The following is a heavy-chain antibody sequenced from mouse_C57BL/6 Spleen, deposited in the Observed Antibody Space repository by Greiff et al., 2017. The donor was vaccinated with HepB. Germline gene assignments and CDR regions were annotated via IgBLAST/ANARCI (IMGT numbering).Heavy chain of an antibody. CDR3: VRERVYDYDRAFAY. J-gene: IGHJ3*01. Sequence: EVKLVESGGGLVQPKGSLKLSCAASGFTFNTYAMHWVRQAPGKGLEWVARIRSKSSNYATYYADSVKDRFTISRDDSQSMLYLQMNNLKTEDTAMYYCVRERVYDYDRAFAYWGQGTLVTVSA. CDR2: IRSKSSNYAT. V-gene: IGHV10-3*01. D-gene: IGHD2-4*01. CDR1: GFTFNTYA.